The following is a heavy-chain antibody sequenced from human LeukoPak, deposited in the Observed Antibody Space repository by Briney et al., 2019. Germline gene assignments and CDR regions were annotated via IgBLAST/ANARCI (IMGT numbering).Heavy chain of an antibody. CDR1: GFTFSSAW. Sequence: GGSLRLSCAASGFTFSSAWMSWVRQAPGKGLEWVGRIKSKTEGGTTDYAAPVKGRFTISRDDSKNTLYLQMNSLKTEDTAVYYCTTDGRMDVWGQGTTVTVSS. CDR2: IKSKTEGGTT. J-gene: IGHJ6*02. CDR3: TTDGRMDV. V-gene: IGHV3-15*01.